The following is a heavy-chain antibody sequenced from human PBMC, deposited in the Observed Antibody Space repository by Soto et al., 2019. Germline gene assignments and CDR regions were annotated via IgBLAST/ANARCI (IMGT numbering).Heavy chain of an antibody. J-gene: IGHJ6*02. V-gene: IGHV1-2*04. D-gene: IGHD6-13*01. CDR2: INPNSGGT. CDR1: GYTFTGYY. CDR3: ARGGHFGYSSSWYGMDV. Sequence: ASVKVSCKASGYTFTGYYMHWVRQAPGQGLEWMGWINPNSGGTNYAQKFQGWVTMTRDTSISTAYMELRRLRSDDTAVYYCARGGHFGYSSSWYGMDVWGQGTTVTVSS.